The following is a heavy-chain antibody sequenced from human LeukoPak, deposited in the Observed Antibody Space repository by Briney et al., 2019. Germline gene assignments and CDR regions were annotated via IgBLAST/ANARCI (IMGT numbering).Heavy chain of an antibody. Sequence: SETLSLTCTVSGDSVRTNNYYWSWIRQPPGKGLEWIGYIHYSGNTNYNTSLKSRVTISVDTPKNQFSLKLSSVTAADTAVYYCARDSSGSYSPAFFDYWGQGTLVTVSS. D-gene: IGHD3-10*01. J-gene: IGHJ4*02. CDR1: GDSVRTNNYY. CDR3: ARDSSGSYSPAFFDY. CDR2: IHYSGNT. V-gene: IGHV4-61*01.